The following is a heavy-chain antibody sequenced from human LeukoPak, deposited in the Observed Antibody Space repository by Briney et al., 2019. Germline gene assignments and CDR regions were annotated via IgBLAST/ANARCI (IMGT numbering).Heavy chain of an antibody. CDR3: AKEQYSRPPFDY. J-gene: IGHJ4*02. CDR2: ISSSGSTI. Sequence: GGSLRLSCAASGFTFSSYEMNWVRQAPGKGLEWVSYISSSGSTIYYADSVKGRFTISRDNAKNSLYLQMSSLRAEDTALYYCAKEQYSRPPFDYWGQGTLVTVSS. V-gene: IGHV3-48*03. CDR1: GFTFSSYE. D-gene: IGHD6-6*01.